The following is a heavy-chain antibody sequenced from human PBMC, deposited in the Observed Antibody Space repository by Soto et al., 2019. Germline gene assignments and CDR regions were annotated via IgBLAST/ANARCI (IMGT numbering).Heavy chain of an antibody. J-gene: IGHJ6*02. V-gene: IGHV3-74*01. CDR2: INSDGSST. CDR1: GFTFSSYW. D-gene: IGHD3-9*01. CDR3: ARDMKYYDILTGYWVSGLYYYYGMDV. Sequence: GGSLRLSCAASGFTFSSYWMHWVRQAPGKGLVWVSRINSDGSSTSYADSVKGRFTISRDNAKNTLYLQMNSLRAEDTAVYYCARDMKYYDILTGYWVSGLYYYYGMDVWGQGTTVTVSS.